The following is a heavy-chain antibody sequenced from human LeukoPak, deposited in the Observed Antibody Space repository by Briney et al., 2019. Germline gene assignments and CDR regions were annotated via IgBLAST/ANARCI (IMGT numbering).Heavy chain of an antibody. D-gene: IGHD5-18*01. V-gene: IGHV3-23*01. CDR3: ASHARGYSYGPSYYYYYMDV. CDR2: LSGSGGST. Sequence: TGGSLRLSCAASGFTFSSYAMSWVRQAPGKGLEWVSALSGSGGSTYYADSVKGRFTISRDNSKNTLYLQMNSLRAEDTAVYYCASHARGYSYGPSYYYYYMDVWGKGTTVTVSS. CDR1: GFTFSSYA. J-gene: IGHJ6*03.